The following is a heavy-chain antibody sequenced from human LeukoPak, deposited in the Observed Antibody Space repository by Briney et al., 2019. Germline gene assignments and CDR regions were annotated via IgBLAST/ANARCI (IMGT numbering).Heavy chain of an antibody. D-gene: IGHD6-6*01. CDR2: INHSGST. CDR1: GGSFSGYY. CDR3: ARGAARPGYFQH. Sequence: SETLSLTCAAYGGSFSGYYWSWIRQPPGKGLEWIGEINHSGSTNYNPSLKSRVTISVDTSKNQFSLKLSSVTAADTAVYYCARGAARPGYFQHWGQGTLVTVSS. J-gene: IGHJ1*01. V-gene: IGHV4-34*01.